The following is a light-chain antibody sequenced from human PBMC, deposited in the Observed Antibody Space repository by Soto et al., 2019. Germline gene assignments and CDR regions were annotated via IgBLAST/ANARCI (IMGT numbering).Light chain of an antibody. V-gene: IGLV2-14*01. Sequence: QSVLTQPASVSGSPGQSITISCTGTGSDVGGYNYVSWYQQHPGKAPKLMIYEVSNRPSGVSNRFSGSKSGNTASLTISGLQAEEEADYYCSSYTSSSTLYVFGTGTKVIV. CDR2: EVS. CDR3: SSYTSSSTLYV. CDR1: GSDVGGYNY. J-gene: IGLJ1*01.